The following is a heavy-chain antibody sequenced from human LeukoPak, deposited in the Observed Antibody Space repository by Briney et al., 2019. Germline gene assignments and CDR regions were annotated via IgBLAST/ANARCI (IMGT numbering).Heavy chain of an antibody. Sequence: SETLSLTCTVSGGSISSSSYYWGWIRQPPGKGLEWIGSIYYSGSIYYNPSLKSRVTISVDTSKNQFSLKLSSVTAADTAVYYCARLHGDYVGYYYYYMDVWGKGTTVTVFS. V-gene: IGHV4-39*01. CDR3: ARLHGDYVGYYYYYMDV. D-gene: IGHD4-17*01. CDR2: IYYSGSI. CDR1: GGSISSSSYY. J-gene: IGHJ6*03.